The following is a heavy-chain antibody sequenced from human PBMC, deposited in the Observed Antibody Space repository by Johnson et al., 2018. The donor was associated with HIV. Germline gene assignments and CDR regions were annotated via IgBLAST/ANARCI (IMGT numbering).Heavy chain of an antibody. V-gene: IGHV3-23*04. J-gene: IGHJ3*02. D-gene: IGHD2-15*01. CDR1: GFSFSAYA. CDR3: ARSPRIVVVVAATVGHAFDI. CDR2: ISASGGST. Sequence: VQLVESGGELIRPGASLKLSCTASGFSFSAYAMSWVRQAPGKGLEWVSLISASGGSTHYSESVKGRFTISRDNSKNTLYLQMNSLRAEDTAVYYCARSPRIVVVVAATVGHAFDIWGQGTMVTVSS.